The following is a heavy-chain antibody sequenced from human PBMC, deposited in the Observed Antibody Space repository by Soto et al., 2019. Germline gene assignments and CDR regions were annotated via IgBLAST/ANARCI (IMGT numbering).Heavy chain of an antibody. J-gene: IGHJ4*02. CDR1: GFTFSTYA. V-gene: IGHV3-23*01. CDR2: IVGDASGI. Sequence: EVQLLESGGGLVQPGGSLRLSCAAYGFTFSTYAMNWVRQAPGKELEWVAVIVGDASGIDYADSVKGRFTISRDNSKNTLYLQMTSLRVEDTATYFCAKDLRPDGRYDLDYWGQGTLVTVSS. CDR3: AKDLRPDGRYDLDY. D-gene: IGHD3-3*01.